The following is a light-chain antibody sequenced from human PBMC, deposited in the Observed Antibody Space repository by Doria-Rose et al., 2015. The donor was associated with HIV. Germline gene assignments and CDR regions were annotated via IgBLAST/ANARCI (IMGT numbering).Light chain of an antibody. Sequence: IQLTQSPSSLSASTGDRVTITCRASQHVDNYLAWYQQQPGKAPKLLIYAASTLQSGVPSRFSGSGSGTDFTLTISSLQSEDFATYYCQQYYGYPYTFGQGTKLEIK. CDR2: AAS. CDR1: QHVDNY. J-gene: IGKJ2*01. CDR3: QQYYGYPYT. V-gene: IGKV1-8*01.